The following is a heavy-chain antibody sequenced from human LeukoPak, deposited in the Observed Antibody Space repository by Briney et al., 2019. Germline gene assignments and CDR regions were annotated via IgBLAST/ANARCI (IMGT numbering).Heavy chain of an antibody. J-gene: IGHJ4*02. D-gene: IGHD1-1*01. CDR2: INHSGST. CDR3: ARGVIYTTDFDY. V-gene: IGHV4-34*01. Sequence: SETLSLTCAVYGGSFSGYYWSWIRQPPGKGPEWIGEINHSGSTNYNPSLKSRVTISVDTSKNQFSLKLSSVTAADTAVYYCARGVIYTTDFDYWGQGTLVTVSS. CDR1: GGSFSGYY.